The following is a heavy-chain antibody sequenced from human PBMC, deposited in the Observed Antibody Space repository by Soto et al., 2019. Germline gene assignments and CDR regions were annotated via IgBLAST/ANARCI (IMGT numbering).Heavy chain of an antibody. Sequence: AAVKVSCKASVGTFSSYAISWVRQAPGQGLEWMGGIIPIFGTANDAQKFQGRITITADKSTSTAYMELTSLRSEDTAVYYCARDPGGYYYDSSGYYLSHYWGQGTLVTVSS. CDR3: ARDPGGYYYDSSGYYLSHY. CDR2: IIPIFGTA. CDR1: VGTFSSYA. D-gene: IGHD3-22*01. V-gene: IGHV1-69*06. J-gene: IGHJ4*02.